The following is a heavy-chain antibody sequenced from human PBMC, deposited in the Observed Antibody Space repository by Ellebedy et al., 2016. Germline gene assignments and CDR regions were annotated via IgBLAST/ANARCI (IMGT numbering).Heavy chain of an antibody. CDR3: ARGAQSYSSSWYGA. CDR2: ISYDGSNK. CDR1: GFTFSSYA. V-gene: IGHV3-30-3*01. D-gene: IGHD6-13*01. J-gene: IGHJ3*01. Sequence: GESLKISCAASGFTFSSYAMHWVRQAPGKGLEWVAVISYDGSNKYYADSVKGRFTISRDNSKNTLYLQMNSLRAEDTAVYYCARGAQSYSSSWYGAWGQGTMVTVSS.